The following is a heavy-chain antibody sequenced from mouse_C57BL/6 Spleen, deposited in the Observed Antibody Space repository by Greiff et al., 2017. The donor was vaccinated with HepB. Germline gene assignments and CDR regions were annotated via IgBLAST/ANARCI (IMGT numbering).Heavy chain of an antibody. J-gene: IGHJ3*01. D-gene: IGHD4-1*01. V-gene: IGHV1-81*01. CDR2: IYPRSGNT. Sequence: QVQLQQSGAELARPGASVKLSCKASGYTFTSYGISWVKQRTGQGLEWIGAIYPRSGNTYYQEKFKGKSTLSADKATSTAYMELRSLKSEDTAVYFCARSELVQAWFAYWGQGTLVTVSA. CDR3: ARSELVQAWFAY. CDR1: GYTFTSYG.